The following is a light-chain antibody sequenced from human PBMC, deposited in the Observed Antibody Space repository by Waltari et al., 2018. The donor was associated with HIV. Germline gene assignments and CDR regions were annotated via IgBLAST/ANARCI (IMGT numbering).Light chain of an antibody. J-gene: IGLJ2*01. CDR1: NGDISDYNY. CDR3: SSFAGTHKL. Sequence: QSALPQSLSASGSPGQSVNISCTGANGDISDYNYVSWYQQHSDRPPKLIIFEVPKRPSVVPDRFSGSKSGNTASLFVSGLQPEDEATYFCSSFAGTHKLFGGGTKLTVL. V-gene: IGLV2-8*01. CDR2: EVP.